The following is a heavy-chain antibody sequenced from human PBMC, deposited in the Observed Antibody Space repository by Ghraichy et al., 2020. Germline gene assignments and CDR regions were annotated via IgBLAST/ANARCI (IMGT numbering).Heavy chain of an antibody. Sequence: SETLSLTCTVSGGSISSYYWSWIRQPPGKGLEWIGYIYYSGSINYNPSLKSRVTISVDTSKNQFSLKLSSVTAADTAVYYCARESCSGGSCYFDYWGQGTLVTVSS. J-gene: IGHJ4*02. V-gene: IGHV4-59*01. CDR1: GGSISSYY. CDR3: ARESCSGGSCYFDY. CDR2: IYYSGSI. D-gene: IGHD2-15*01.